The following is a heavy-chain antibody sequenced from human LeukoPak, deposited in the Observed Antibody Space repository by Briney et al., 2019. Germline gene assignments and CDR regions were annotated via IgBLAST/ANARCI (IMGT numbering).Heavy chain of an antibody. CDR3: ARGLYYGDYYEKNPLDY. V-gene: IGHV4-34*01. Sequence: SETLSLTCAVYGGSFGGYYWSWIRQPPGKGLEWIGEINHSGSTNYNPSLKSRVTISVDTSKNQFSLKLSSVTAADTAVYYCARGLYYGDYYEKNPLDYWGQGTLVTVSS. J-gene: IGHJ4*02. CDR2: INHSGST. D-gene: IGHD4/OR15-4a*01. CDR1: GGSFGGYY.